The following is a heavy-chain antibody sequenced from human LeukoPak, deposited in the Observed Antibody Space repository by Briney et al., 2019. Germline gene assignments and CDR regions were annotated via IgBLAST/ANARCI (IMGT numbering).Heavy chain of an antibody. Sequence: AGSLRLSCAASGFTFSSYGMHWVRQAPGKGLEWVAVISYDGSNKYYADSVKGRFTISRDNSKNTLYLQMNSLRAEDTAVYYCAKVRAAAGPTLDYWGQGTLVTVSS. CDR2: ISYDGSNK. D-gene: IGHD6-13*01. CDR3: AKVRAAAGPTLDY. CDR1: GFTFSSYG. V-gene: IGHV3-30*18. J-gene: IGHJ4*02.